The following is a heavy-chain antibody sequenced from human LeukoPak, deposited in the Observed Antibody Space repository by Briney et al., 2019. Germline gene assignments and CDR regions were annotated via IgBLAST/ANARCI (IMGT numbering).Heavy chain of an antibody. CDR2: ISYHGSNK. J-gene: IGHJ6*03. V-gene: IGHV3-30*04. CDR1: GFTFSSYA. D-gene: IGHD5-12*01. CDR3: ARERGGYASYYSYYMDV. Sequence: GGSLGLSCAASGFTFSSYAMHWVSQAPGKGREWVAVISYHGSNKYYADSVKGRFTISRDNSKNKLYLPKNTRRSEATTVYYCARERGGYASYYSYYMDVWGKGPTVTVSS.